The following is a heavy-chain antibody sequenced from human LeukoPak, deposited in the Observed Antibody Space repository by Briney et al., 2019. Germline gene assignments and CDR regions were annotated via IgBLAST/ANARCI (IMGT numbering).Heavy chain of an antibody. V-gene: IGHV1-2*02. D-gene: IGHD6-6*01. CDR1: GYTFTSYD. Sequence: ASVKVSCKASGYTFTSYDINWVRQAPGQGLEWMGWINPNSGGTNYAQKFQGRVTMTRDTSISTAYMELSRLRSDDTAVYYCARGIGQLVQAYFDYWGQGTLVTVSS. CDR3: ARGIGQLVQAYFDY. CDR2: INPNSGGT. J-gene: IGHJ4*02.